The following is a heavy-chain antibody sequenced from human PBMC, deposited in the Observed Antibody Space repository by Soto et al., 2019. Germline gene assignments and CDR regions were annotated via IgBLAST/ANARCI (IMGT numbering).Heavy chain of an antibody. CDR2: INHSGST. Sequence: PSGTLSLTCAVYGGSFSGYYWSWIRQPPGKGLEWIGEINHSGSTNYNPSLKSRVTISIDTSKNQFSLKLSSVTAADTAVYYCARATRMDPRSGGSAGANWFDPWGQGTLVTVS. D-gene: IGHD2-15*01. CDR1: GGSFSGYY. J-gene: IGHJ5*02. V-gene: IGHV4-34*01. CDR3: ARATRMDPRSGGSAGANWFDP.